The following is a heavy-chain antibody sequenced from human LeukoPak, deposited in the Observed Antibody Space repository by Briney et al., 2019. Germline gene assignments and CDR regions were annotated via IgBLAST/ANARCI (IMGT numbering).Heavy chain of an antibody. V-gene: IGHV3-23*01. CDR3: AKDFFPAMIVVVITPGSFDI. D-gene: IGHD3-22*01. CDR1: GLTFSRYA. J-gene: IGHJ3*02. Sequence: GGSLRLSCAASGLTFSRYAMTWVRQAPGKGLEWVSSISGSGRSTYYADSVKGRFTISRDNSKNTLYLQMNSLRAEDTAVYYCAKDFFPAMIVVVITPGSFDIWGQGTMVTVSS. CDR2: ISGSGRST.